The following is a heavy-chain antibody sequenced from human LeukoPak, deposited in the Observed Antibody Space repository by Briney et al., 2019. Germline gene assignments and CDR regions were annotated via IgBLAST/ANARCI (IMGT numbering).Heavy chain of an antibody. Sequence: SVKVSCKASGYTFTGYYMHWVRLAPGQGLEWMGGIIPIFGTANYAQMFQGRVTITADESTSTAYMELSSLRSEDTAVYYCATREEYYSSSSTYYMDVWGKGTTVTVSS. J-gene: IGHJ6*03. CDR3: ATREEYYSSSSTYYMDV. V-gene: IGHV1-69*13. CDR2: IIPIFGTA. CDR1: GYTFTGYY. D-gene: IGHD6-6*01.